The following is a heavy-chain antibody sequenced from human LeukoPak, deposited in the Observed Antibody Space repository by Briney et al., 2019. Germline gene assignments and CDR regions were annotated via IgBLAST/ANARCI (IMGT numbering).Heavy chain of an antibody. V-gene: IGHV1-18*01. Sequence: ASVKVSCKASGYTFTSYGISWVRPAPGQGLEWMGWISAYNGNTNYAQKLQGRVTMTTDTSTSTAYMELRSLRSDDTAVYYCARDHRVVTALDGFDPWGQGTLVTVSS. CDR3: ARDHRVVTALDGFDP. J-gene: IGHJ5*02. D-gene: IGHD2-21*02. CDR2: ISAYNGNT. CDR1: GYTFTSYG.